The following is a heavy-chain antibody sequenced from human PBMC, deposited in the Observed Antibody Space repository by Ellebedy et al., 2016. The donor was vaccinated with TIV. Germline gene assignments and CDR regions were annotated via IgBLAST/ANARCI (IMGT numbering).Heavy chain of an antibody. D-gene: IGHD4-17*01. CDR2: INPNSGGT. J-gene: IGHJ4*02. V-gene: IGHV1-2*02. CDR1: GYTFTGYY. CDR3: ARDFDYGDYYYFDY. Sequence: AASVKVSCKASGYTFTGYYMLWVRQAPGQGLEWMGWINPNSGGTNYAQKFQGRVTMTRDTSISTAYMELSRLRSDDTAVYYCARDFDYGDYYYFDYWGQGTLVTVSS.